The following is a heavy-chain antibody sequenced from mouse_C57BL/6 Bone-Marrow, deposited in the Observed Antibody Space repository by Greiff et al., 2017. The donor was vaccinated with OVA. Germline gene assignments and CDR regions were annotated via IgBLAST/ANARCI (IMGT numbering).Heavy chain of an antibody. J-gene: IGHJ4*01. V-gene: IGHV1-81*01. Sequence: QVQLQQSGAELARPGASVKLSCKASGYTFTSYGISWVKQRTGQGLEWIGEISPRSGNTYYTEKFKGQAPLTADKSSSTAYMELRSLTAEDAAVYFCARPSRGDYWGKGTSVTVAS. CDR1: GYTFTSYG. CDR2: ISPRSGNT. CDR3: ARPSRGDY.